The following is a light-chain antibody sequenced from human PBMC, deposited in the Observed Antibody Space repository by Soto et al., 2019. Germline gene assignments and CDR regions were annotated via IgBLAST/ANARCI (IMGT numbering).Light chain of an antibody. CDR2: DAL. CDR3: QHYGGMWT. J-gene: IGKJ1*01. V-gene: IGKV1-5*01. CDR1: QSISSW. Sequence: GGRANLTCPASQSISSWLAWYQQKPGKAPKVLIYDALTLERGVPSRFSGSGYGTQFTLTIRSLQPDDFTTYCCQHYGGMWTFGQGTKVDIK.